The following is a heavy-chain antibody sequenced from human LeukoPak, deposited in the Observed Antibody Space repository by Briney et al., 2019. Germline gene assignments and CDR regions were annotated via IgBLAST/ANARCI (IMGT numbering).Heavy chain of an antibody. V-gene: IGHV3-23*01. Sequence: GGSLRLSCAASGFTFSSYAMSWVRQAPGKGLEWVSAISGSGGSTYYADSVKGRFTISRDNSKNTLYLQMNGLRAEDTAVYYCAKDHSSSGWYYFDYWGQGTLVTVSS. D-gene: IGHD6-19*01. CDR2: ISGSGGST. CDR1: GFTFSSYA. CDR3: AKDHSSSGWYYFDY. J-gene: IGHJ4*02.